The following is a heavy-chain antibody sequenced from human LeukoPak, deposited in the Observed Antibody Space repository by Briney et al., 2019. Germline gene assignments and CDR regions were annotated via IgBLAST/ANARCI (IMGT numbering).Heavy chain of an antibody. D-gene: IGHD2-21*01. CDR3: AREMRVVIAAYYFDY. CDR1: GDXVSSNSAA. CDR2: TYYRSKWYT. Sequence: SQTLSLTRAVSGDXVSSNSAAWNWIRQSPSRGLEWLGRTYYRSKWYTDYAVSVKSRITINPDTSKNQFSLQLNSVTPEDTAVYYCAREMRVVIAAYYFDYWGQGTLVTVSS. V-gene: IGHV6-1*01. J-gene: IGHJ4*02.